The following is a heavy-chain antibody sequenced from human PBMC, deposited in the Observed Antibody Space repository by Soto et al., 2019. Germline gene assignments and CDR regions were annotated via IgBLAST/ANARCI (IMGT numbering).Heavy chain of an antibody. CDR2: IHDSGST. D-gene: IGHD3-10*01. J-gene: IGHJ5*02. Sequence: PSETLSLTCTVSGASISTYYWSWVRQPPGKGLEWIGYIHDSGSTYYNPSLKSRVTMSLDTSRNQFFLQLNSVTAADTAVYYCARESAGSGKNNWFDPWGQGMLVTVPS. CDR3: ARESAGSGKNNWFDP. V-gene: IGHV4-59*01. CDR1: GASISTYY.